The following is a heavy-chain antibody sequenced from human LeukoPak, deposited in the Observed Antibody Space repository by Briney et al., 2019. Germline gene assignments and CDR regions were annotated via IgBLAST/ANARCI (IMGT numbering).Heavy chain of an antibody. J-gene: IGHJ6*03. CDR1: GFTFSNNW. V-gene: IGHV3-74*01. Sequence: PGGSLRLSCAASGFTFSNNWMHWVRQAPGKGLVWVSRINPDGRSADYADSVKGRFTISRDNAKNTLDLHMNSLRAEDTAVYYCAREVEEVPTAVGVYCYYFMDVWGKGTTVTVSS. CDR3: AREVEEVPTAVGVYCYYFMDV. D-gene: IGHD2-21*02. CDR2: INPDGRSA.